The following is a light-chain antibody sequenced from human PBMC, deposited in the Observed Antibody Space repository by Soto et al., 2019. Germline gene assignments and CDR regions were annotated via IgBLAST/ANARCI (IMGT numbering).Light chain of an antibody. CDR1: QGVSRGY. CDR3: QQYGSSGT. J-gene: IGKJ1*01. Sequence: EIVLTQSPDTLSLSPGEIATLSFSASQGVSRGYLAWYQQKAGQAPRLLIYGVSSRATGVSHRFSGSGSGTDFTLTISGLEPEDVAMYYCQQYGSSGTFGQGTKVDIK. V-gene: IGKV3-20*01. CDR2: GVS.